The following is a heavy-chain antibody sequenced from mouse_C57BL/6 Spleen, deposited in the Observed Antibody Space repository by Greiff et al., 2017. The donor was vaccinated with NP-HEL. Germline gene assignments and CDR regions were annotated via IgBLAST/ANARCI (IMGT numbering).Heavy chain of an antibody. Sequence: QVQLQQPGAELVKPGASVKLSCKASGYTFTSYWMQWVKQRPGQGLEWIGEIDPSDSYTNHNQKFKGKATLTVDTSSSTAYIQLRSLTSEDSAVYYGARTSLYYGSSYRFAYWGQGTLVTVSA. J-gene: IGHJ3*01. CDR3: ARTSLYYGSSYRFAY. V-gene: IGHV1-50*01. CDR2: IDPSDSYT. CDR1: GYTFTSYW. D-gene: IGHD1-1*01.